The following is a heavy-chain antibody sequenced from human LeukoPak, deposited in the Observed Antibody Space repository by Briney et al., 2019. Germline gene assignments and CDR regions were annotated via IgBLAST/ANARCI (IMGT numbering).Heavy chain of an antibody. CDR1: GDSVSSNSAG. CDR2: TYYRSKWYN. CDR3: ASEDSSAWGYFDA. D-gene: IGHD6-19*01. V-gene: IGHV6-1*01. Sequence: SQTLSLTCGISGDSVSSNSAGWNRVRQSPSGGLEWLGRTYYRSKWYNDYAVSVRSRITINPDTSKNQFSLQLKSVTPEDTAVYYCASEDSSAWGYFDAWGQGTLVTVAS. J-gene: IGHJ5*02.